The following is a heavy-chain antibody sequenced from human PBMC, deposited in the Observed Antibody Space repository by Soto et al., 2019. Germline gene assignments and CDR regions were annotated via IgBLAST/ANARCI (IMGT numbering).Heavy chain of an antibody. CDR1: GYTFTSYD. Sequence: ASVKVSWKASGYTFTSYDINWVRQATGQGLEWMGWMNPNSGNTGYAQKFQGRVTMTRNTSISTAYMELSSLRSEDTAVYYCARRLGYDFWSGYSAGSIGMDVWGQGTTVTVSS. V-gene: IGHV1-8*01. D-gene: IGHD3-3*01. J-gene: IGHJ6*02. CDR2: MNPNSGNT. CDR3: ARRLGYDFWSGYSAGSIGMDV.